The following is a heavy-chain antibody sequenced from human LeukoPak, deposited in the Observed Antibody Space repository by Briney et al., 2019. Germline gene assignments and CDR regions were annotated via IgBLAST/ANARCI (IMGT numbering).Heavy chain of an antibody. V-gene: IGHV3-7*01. CDR3: ARHAPPYDAFDI. J-gene: IGHJ3*02. Sequence: GGSLRLSCAASGFTFSSYWMSWVRQAPGKGLEWVANIKKDGSEKYYVDSVKGRFTISRDNAKTSLYLQMNSLRAEDTAVYYCARHAPPYDAFDIWGQGTMVTVSS. CDR2: IKKDGSEK. CDR1: GFTFSSYW.